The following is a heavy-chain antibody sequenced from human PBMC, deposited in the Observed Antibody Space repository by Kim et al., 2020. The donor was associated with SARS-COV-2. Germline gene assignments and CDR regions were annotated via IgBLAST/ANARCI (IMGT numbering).Heavy chain of an antibody. J-gene: IGHJ6*01. CDR1: GFTFSSYC. Sequence: GGSLRLSCAASGFTFSSYCMNWVRQAPGKGLEWVSCIISSSSTIYYAASVKGRFTFSSDYAKNSLYLIMNSLRDEDTAVYYCASELTWTGIFVGVDVW. D-gene: IGHD3-3*02. CDR3: ASELTWTGIFVGVDV. V-gene: IGHV3-48*02. CDR2: IISSSSTI.